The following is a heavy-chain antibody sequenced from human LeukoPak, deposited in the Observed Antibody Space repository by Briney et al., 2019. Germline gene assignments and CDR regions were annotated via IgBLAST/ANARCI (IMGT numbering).Heavy chain of an antibody. CDR1: GFTFTSSA. D-gene: IGHD5-18*01. Sequence: SVKVSCKASGFTFTSSAMQWVRQARGQRLEWIGWIVVGSGNTNYAQKFQERVTITRDMSTSTAYMELSSLRSEDTAVYYCARESVDTAMVFNGMDVWGQGTTVTVSS. CDR3: ARESVDTAMVFNGMDV. V-gene: IGHV1-58*02. CDR2: IVVGSGNT. J-gene: IGHJ6*02.